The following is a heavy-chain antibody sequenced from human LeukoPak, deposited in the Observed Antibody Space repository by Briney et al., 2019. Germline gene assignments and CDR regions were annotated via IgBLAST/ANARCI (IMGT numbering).Heavy chain of an antibody. CDR3: ARDEFGYSSTWYLDY. CDR2: ISYDGSNK. J-gene: IGHJ4*02. D-gene: IGHD6-13*01. V-gene: IGHV3-30*04. CDR1: GFTFSSYA. Sequence: PGGSLRLSCAASGFTFSSYAMHWVRQAPDKGLEWVAVISYDGSNKYYADSVKGRFTISRDNSKNTLYLQMNSLRAEDTAVYYCARDEFGYSSTWYLDYWGQGTPVTVSS.